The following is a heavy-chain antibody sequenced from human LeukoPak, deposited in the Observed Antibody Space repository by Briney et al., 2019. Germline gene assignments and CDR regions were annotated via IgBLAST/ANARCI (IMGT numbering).Heavy chain of an antibody. CDR2: IYPGDSDT. D-gene: IGHD3-10*01. CDR1: GYSFTTYW. CDR3: ARHLQPGSKELDY. Sequence: GESLKISCKGSGYSFTTYWIGWVRQMPGKGLEWMGIIYPGDSDTRYSPSFQGQVTISTDKSISTAYLQRSSLKASDTAIYYCARHLQPGSKELDYWGQGTLVTVSS. V-gene: IGHV5-51*01. J-gene: IGHJ4*02.